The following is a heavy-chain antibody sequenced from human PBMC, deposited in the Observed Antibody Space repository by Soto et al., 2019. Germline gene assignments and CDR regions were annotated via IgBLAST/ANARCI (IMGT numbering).Heavy chain of an antibody. CDR1: GYTFTSYY. V-gene: IGHV1-46*01. J-gene: IGHJ4*02. CDR3: ARDRDGYNSFDY. D-gene: IGHD5-12*01. CDR2: INPSSGST. Sequence: ASVKVSCKASGYTFTSYYMHWVRQAPGQGLEWMGIINPSSGSTTYAQKFQGRVTMTRETSTSTLYMELISLRSEDTAVYYCARDRDGYNSFDYWGQGTLVTVSS.